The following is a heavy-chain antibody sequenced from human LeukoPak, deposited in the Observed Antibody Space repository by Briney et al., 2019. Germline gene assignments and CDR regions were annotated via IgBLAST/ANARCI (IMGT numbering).Heavy chain of an antibody. CDR3: ARDLGQSLPAVMAWAY. CDR1: GGSITSYY. Sequence: SETLSLTCTVSGGSITSYYWSWIRQSPGKGLEWIGYIYYSGSTNYNPSLKSRVTISVGTSKNQFSLKLSSVTAADTAVYYCARDLGQSLPAVMAWAYWGQGTLVTVSS. V-gene: IGHV4-59*01. J-gene: IGHJ4*02. D-gene: IGHD2-8*01. CDR2: IYYSGST.